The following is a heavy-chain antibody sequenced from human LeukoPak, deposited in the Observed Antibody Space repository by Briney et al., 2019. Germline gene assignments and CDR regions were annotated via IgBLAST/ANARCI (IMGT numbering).Heavy chain of an antibody. CDR1: GASFSGYY. J-gene: IGHJ4*02. CDR2: INHSGST. CDR3: ASMLRFLEWLLSALLL. Sequence: SETLSLTCAVYGASFSGYYWSWIRQPPGKGLEWIGEINHSGSTNYNPSLKSRVTISVDTSKNQFSLKLSSVTAADTAVYYCASMLRFLEWLLSALLLWGQGTLVTVSS. V-gene: IGHV4-34*01. D-gene: IGHD3-3*01.